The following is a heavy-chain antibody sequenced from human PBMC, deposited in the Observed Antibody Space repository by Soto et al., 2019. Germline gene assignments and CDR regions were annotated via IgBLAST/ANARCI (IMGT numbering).Heavy chain of an antibody. CDR2: ISGSGGST. CDR3: AKDHAHVFSYIAVAGVDY. Sequence: GGSLRLSCAASGFTFSSYAMSWVRQAPGKGLEWVSAISGSGGSTYYADSVKGRFTISRDNSKNTLYLQMNSLRAEDTAVYYCAKDHAHVFSYIAVAGVDYWGQGTLVTVSS. J-gene: IGHJ4*02. CDR1: GFTFSSYA. V-gene: IGHV3-23*01. D-gene: IGHD6-19*01.